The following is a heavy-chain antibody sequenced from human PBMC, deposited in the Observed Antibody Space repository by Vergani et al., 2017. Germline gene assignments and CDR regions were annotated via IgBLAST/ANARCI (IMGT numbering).Heavy chain of an antibody. V-gene: IGHV3-9*01. Sequence: EVQLVESGGGLVQPGRSLRLSCAASEFTFDDYAMHWVRQAPGKGLEGVSGISWNSGSIGYADSVKGRFTISRDNAKNSLYLQMNSLRADDTALYYCAKARGTLGGDYYFDYWGQGTLVTVSS. CDR1: EFTFDDYA. D-gene: IGHD2-21*01. CDR3: AKARGTLGGDYYFDY. J-gene: IGHJ4*02. CDR2: ISWNSGSI.